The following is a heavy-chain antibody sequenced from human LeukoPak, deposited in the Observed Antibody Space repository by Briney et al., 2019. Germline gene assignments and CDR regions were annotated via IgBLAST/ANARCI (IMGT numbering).Heavy chain of an antibody. CDR2: INPNSGGT. J-gene: IGHJ4*02. CDR1: GYTFTGYY. Sequence: GASVKVSCKASGYTFTGYYMHWVRQAPGQGLEWMGRINPNSGGTNYAQKFQGRVTMTRDTSINTAYMELSRLRSDDTAVYYCAKQLGYCSDGSCYFPYWGQGTLVTVSS. CDR3: AKQLGYCSDGSCYFPY. D-gene: IGHD2-15*01. V-gene: IGHV1-2*06.